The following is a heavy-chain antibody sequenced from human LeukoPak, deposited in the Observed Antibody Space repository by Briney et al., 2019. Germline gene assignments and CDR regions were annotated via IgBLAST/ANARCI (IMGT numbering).Heavy chain of an antibody. CDR1: GGSFSGYY. V-gene: IGHV4-34*12. Sequence: SETLSLTCAVYGGSFSGYYWSWIRQPPGKGLEWIGYIFYNGGSYYSPSLQSRLTISVDTSQKQFSLKMSSVTAADTAVYYCVRLTCSGSSCSGGGAFDVWGQGTVVTVSS. D-gene: IGHD2-2*01. CDR2: IFYNGGS. J-gene: IGHJ3*01. CDR3: VRLTCSGSSCSGGGAFDV.